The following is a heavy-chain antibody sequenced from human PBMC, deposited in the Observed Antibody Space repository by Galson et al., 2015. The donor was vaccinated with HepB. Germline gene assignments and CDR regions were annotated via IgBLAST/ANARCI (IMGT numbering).Heavy chain of an antibody. CDR1: GFTFSSYG. V-gene: IGHV3-30*18. Sequence: SLRLSCAASGFTFSSYGMHWVRQAPGKGLEWVAVISYDGSNKYYADSVKGRFTISRDNSKNTLYLQMNSLRAEDTAVYYCAKVREPVDTMIVVVTHPYYYYGMDVWGQGTTVTVSS. D-gene: IGHD3-22*01. J-gene: IGHJ6*02. CDR2: ISYDGSNK. CDR3: AKVREPVDTMIVVVTHPYYYYGMDV.